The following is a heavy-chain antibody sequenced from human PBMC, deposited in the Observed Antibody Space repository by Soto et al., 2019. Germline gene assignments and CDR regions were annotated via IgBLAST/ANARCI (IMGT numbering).Heavy chain of an antibody. CDR1: GGSISSGDYY. J-gene: IGHJ4*02. Sequence: SETLSLTCTVSGGSISSGDYYWSWIRQPPGKGLEWIGYIYYSGSTNYNPSLKNRVTISLDKSKNQFSLRLTSVTAADTAVYFCATSLEYDFWRDVGGHYYFDQWGQGILVTVSS. CDR2: IYYSGST. V-gene: IGHV4-30-4*01. CDR3: ATSLEYDFWRDVGGHYYFDQ. D-gene: IGHD3-3*01.